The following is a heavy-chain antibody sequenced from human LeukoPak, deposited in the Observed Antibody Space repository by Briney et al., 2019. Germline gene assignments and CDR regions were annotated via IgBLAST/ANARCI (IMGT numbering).Heavy chain of an antibody. V-gene: IGHV3-7*01. CDR3: TRSRGIL. CDR2: LDQHGGQI. D-gene: IGHD3-3*02. CDR1: GFTFSSYA. J-gene: IGHJ4*02. Sequence: PGGSLRLSCAASGFTFSSYAMSWARQAPGKALEWVAYLDQHGGQINYVNSVKGRFTISRDNAKNSLYLQMNSLRAEDTGVYYCTRSRGILWGQGTLVTVSS.